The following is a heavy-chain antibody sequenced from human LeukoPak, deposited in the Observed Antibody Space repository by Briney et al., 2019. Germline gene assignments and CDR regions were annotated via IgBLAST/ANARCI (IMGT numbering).Heavy chain of an antibody. V-gene: IGHV4-39*07. D-gene: IGHD6-19*01. CDR3: ARTQEAGYSSGRYDSYYYYYMDV. CDR1: GDSISSSRHY. Sequence: PSETLSLTCTVSGDSISSSRHYWVWIRQPPGKGLEWIGSIYYSGNTYYNPSLKSRVTISVDTSKNQFSLKLSSVTAADTAVYFCARTQEAGYSSGRYDSYYYYYMDVWGKGTTVTISS. CDR2: IYYSGNT. J-gene: IGHJ6*03.